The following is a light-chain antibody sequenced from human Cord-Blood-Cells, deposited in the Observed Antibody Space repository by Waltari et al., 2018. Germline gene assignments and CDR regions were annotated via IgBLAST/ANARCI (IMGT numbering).Light chain of an antibody. CDR2: DVS. CDR1: SSDAGGYNY. J-gene: IGLJ3*02. V-gene: IGLV2-14*01. CDR3: SSYTSSSSWV. Sequence: QSALTQPASVSGSPGQSITISCTGTSSDAGGYNYVSWYQQHPGKAPKLMIYDVSKRPSGVSNRFSGSKSGHTASLTISGLQAEDEADYYCSSYTSSSSWVFGGGTKLTVL.